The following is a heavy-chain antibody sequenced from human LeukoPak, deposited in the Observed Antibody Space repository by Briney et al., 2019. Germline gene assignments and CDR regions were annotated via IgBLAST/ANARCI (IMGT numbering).Heavy chain of an antibody. CDR3: ARHEYCSSTSCYDYYYGMDV. CDR1: GYTFTTYY. D-gene: IGHD2-2*01. CDR2: ISPSSGST. Sequence: ASVKVSCKASGYTFTTYYMHWVRQAPGQRLEWMGIISPSSGSTSYAQKFQGRVTITADESTSTAYMELSSLRSEDTAVYYCARHEYCSSTSCYDYYYGMDVWGQGTTVTVSS. J-gene: IGHJ6*02. V-gene: IGHV1-46*01.